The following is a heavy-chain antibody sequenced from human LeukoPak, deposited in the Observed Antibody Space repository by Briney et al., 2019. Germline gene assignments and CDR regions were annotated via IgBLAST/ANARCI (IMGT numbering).Heavy chain of an antibody. D-gene: IGHD2-15*01. V-gene: IGHV4-4*02. CDR1: GGSISSSNW. CDR3: ARGGGYCSGGSCYWAHYYYYGMDV. CDR2: INHSGST. Sequence: PSETLSLTCAVSGGSISSSNWWSWVRQPPGKGLEWIGEINHSGSTNYNPSLKSRVTISVDTSKNQFSLKLSSVTAADTAVYYCARGGGYCSGGSCYWAHYYYYGMDVWGQGTTVTVSS. J-gene: IGHJ6*02.